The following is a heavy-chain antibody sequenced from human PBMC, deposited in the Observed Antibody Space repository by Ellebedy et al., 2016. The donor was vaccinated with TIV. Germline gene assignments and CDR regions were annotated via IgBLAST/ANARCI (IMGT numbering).Heavy chain of an antibody. J-gene: IGHJ4*02. CDR3: ASRSGSYPPKIDY. CDR1: GFTFSSYA. CDR2: ISYDGSNK. Sequence: GESLKISCAASGFTFSSYAMHWVRQAPGKGLEWVAVISYDGSNKYYADSVKGRFTISRDNSKNTLYLQMNSLRAEDTAVYYCASRSGSYPPKIDYWGQGTLVTVSS. D-gene: IGHD3-10*01. V-gene: IGHV3-30-3*01.